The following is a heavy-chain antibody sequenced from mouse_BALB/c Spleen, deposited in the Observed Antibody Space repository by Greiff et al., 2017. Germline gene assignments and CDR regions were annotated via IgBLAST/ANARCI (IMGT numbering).Heavy chain of an antibody. CDR3: ARLFITTVVATGTMDY. V-gene: IGHV5-12-2*01. D-gene: IGHD1-1*01. CDR1: GFTFSSYT. Sequence: EVQGVESGGGLVQPGGSLKLSCAASGFTFSSYTMSWVRQTPEKRLEWVAYISNGGGSTYYPDTVKGRFTISRDNAKNTLYLQMSSLKSEDTAMYYCARLFITTVVATGTMDYWGQGTSVTVSS. J-gene: IGHJ4*01. CDR2: ISNGGGST.